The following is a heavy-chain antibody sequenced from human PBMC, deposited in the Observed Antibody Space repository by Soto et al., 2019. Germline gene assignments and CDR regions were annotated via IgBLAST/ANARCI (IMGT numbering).Heavy chain of an antibody. CDR1: GFTFSSYA. Sequence: EVQLLESGGGLVQPGGSLRLSCAASGFTFSSYAMSWVRQAPGKGLEWVSAISGSGGSTYYADSVKGRFTISRDNSKNTLYLQMNSLRAEDTAVYYCATARGGHGGYGLWGQGTLVTVSS. CDR3: ATARGGHGGYGL. CDR2: ISGSGGST. V-gene: IGHV3-23*01. J-gene: IGHJ4*02. D-gene: IGHD3-16*01.